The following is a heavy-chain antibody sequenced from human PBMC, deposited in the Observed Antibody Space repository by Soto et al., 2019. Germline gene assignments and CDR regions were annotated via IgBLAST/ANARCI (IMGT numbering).Heavy chain of an antibody. D-gene: IGHD3-9*01. CDR3: ARIPYDKRYYYYGMDV. Sequence: QVQLVQSGAEVKKPGASVKVSCKASGYTFTSYGISCVRQAPGQGLEWMGWISAYNGNTNYAQKLQGRVTMTTDTSTSTAYMELRSLRSDDTAVYYCARIPYDKRYYYYGMDVWGQGTTVTVSS. CDR1: GYTFTSYG. V-gene: IGHV1-18*01. CDR2: ISAYNGNT. J-gene: IGHJ6*02.